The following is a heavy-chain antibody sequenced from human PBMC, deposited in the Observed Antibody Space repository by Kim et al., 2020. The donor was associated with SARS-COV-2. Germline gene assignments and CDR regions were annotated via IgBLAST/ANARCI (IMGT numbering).Heavy chain of an antibody. J-gene: IGHJ6*02. CDR3: ARGRQLWSPYYGMDV. Sequence: SETLSLTCTVSGGSISSGTYYWSWIRQPAGKGLEWIGRIYASGATNYNPSLMSRVTISGDTSKNQFSLKLSSVTAADTAVYYCARGRQLWSPYYGMDVWGQGTTVIVSS. D-gene: IGHD5-18*01. V-gene: IGHV4-61*02. CDR2: IYASGAT. CDR1: GGSISSGTYY.